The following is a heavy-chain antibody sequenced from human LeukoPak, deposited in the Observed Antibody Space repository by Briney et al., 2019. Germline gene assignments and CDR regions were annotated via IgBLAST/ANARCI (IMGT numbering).Heavy chain of an antibody. Sequence: SGTLSLTCAVSGYSISSGYYWGWIRQPPGKGPDWIGSISHSGSTYYNPSLRSRVTISIDTSKNQFSLRLNSVTATDTAVYYCARVGGYSYGNYYFNYWGQGTLVTVSS. CDR3: ARVGGYSYGNYYFNY. CDR1: GYSISSGYY. CDR2: ISHSGST. J-gene: IGHJ4*02. V-gene: IGHV4-38-2*01. D-gene: IGHD5-18*01.